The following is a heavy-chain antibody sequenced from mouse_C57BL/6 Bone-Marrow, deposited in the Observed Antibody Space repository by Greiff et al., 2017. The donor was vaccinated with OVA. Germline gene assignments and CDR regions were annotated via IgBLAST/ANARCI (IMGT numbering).Heavy chain of an antibody. CDR2: IDPSDSYT. V-gene: IGHV1-50*01. D-gene: IGHD4-1*01. CDR1: GYTFTSYW. Sequence: VQLQQPGAELVKPGASVKLSCKASGYTFTSYWMQWVKQRPGQGLEWIGEIDPSDSYTNYNQKFKGKATLTVDTSSSTAYMQLSSLTSEDTAVYYRASWDWLDYWGQGTLVTVSA. J-gene: IGHJ3*01. CDR3: ASWDWLDY.